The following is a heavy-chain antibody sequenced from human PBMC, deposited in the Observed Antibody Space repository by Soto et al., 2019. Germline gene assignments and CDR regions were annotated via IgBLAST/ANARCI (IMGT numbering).Heavy chain of an antibody. CDR2: IWYDGSNK. CDR1: GFTFSSYG. Sequence: PGGSLRLSCAASGFTFSSYGMHWVRQAPGKGLEWVAVIWYDGSNKYYADSVKGRFTISRDNSKNTLYLQMNSLRAEDTAVYYCARAGAEWFGGSYIPLGYYYYYYMDVWGKGTTVTVSS. J-gene: IGHJ6*03. D-gene: IGHD3-10*01. V-gene: IGHV3-33*01. CDR3: ARAGAEWFGGSYIPLGYYYYYYMDV.